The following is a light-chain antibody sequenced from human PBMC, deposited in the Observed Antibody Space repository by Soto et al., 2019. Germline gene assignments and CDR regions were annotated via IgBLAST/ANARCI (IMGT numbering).Light chain of an antibody. J-gene: IGKJ1*01. Sequence: EIVMTQSPATLSVSPGERATLSCRASQSVSGNLAWYQQKPGQAPRLLIYGASTRATGIPARFSGSGSGTDVYLTISSQQYEDCAAYYCQQYNNWPPPFGQGTKVEIK. CDR1: QSVSGN. CDR3: QQYNNWPPP. CDR2: GAS. V-gene: IGKV3D-15*01.